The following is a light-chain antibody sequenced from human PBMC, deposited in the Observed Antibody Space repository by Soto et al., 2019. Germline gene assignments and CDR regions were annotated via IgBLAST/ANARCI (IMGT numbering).Light chain of an antibody. J-gene: IGKJ1*01. CDR3: QQYNGFPWT. Sequence: EIVMTQSPATLSVSPGERATLSCRASQSISNNLAWYQHKPGQAPRLLIYGASTMATGIPAKFSGSGSGTEFTVTISSLQSEDFAVYYCQQYNGFPWTFGQGTKVEIK. CDR2: GAS. CDR1: QSISNN. V-gene: IGKV3-15*01.